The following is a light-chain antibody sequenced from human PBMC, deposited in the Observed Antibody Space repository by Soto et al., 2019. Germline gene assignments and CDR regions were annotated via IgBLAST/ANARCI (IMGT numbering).Light chain of an antibody. Sequence: EIVLTQSPATLSLSPGERATLSCRASQSISSFLAWYQQKPGQAPRLLIFEASNRATGIPARFSGSGSGTDFTLTNSSLEPEDFASYYCQQRSKWPCTFGQGTKLEIK. J-gene: IGKJ2*02. CDR3: QQRSKWPCT. V-gene: IGKV3-11*01. CDR2: EAS. CDR1: QSISSF.